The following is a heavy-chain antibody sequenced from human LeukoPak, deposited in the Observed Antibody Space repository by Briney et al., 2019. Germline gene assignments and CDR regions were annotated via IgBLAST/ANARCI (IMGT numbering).Heavy chain of an antibody. CDR1: GFTFSSYA. CDR2: ISGSGGST. D-gene: IGHD3-22*01. CDR3: AEGGGYYYDSSGYQYYYYGMDV. Sequence: GGSLRLSCAASGFTFSSYAMSWVRQAPGKGLEWVSAISGSGGSTYYADSVKGRFTISRDNSKNTLYLQMNSLRAEDTAVYYCAEGGGYYYDSSGYQYYYYGMDVWGQGTTVTVSS. J-gene: IGHJ6*02. V-gene: IGHV3-23*01.